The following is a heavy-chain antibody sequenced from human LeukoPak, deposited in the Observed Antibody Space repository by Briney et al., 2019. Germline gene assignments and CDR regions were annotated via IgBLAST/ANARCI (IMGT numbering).Heavy chain of an antibody. Sequence: PSETPSLTCAVYGGSFSGYYWSWIRQPPGKGLEWIGEINHSGSTNYNPSLKSRVTISVDTSKNQFSLKLSSVTAADTAVYYCARGRYTLIRLQYYYYGMDVWGQGTTVTVSS. J-gene: IGHJ6*02. CDR1: GGSFSGYY. V-gene: IGHV4-34*01. CDR3: ARGRYTLIRLQYYYYGMDV. CDR2: INHSGST. D-gene: IGHD1-1*01.